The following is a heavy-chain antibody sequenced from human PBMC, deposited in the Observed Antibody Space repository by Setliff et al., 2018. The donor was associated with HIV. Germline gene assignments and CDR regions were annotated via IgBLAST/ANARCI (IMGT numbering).Heavy chain of an antibody. Sequence: ASVKVSCKASGYTFTTYGFNWVRQAPGQGLEWMGWISASSDNTNYAQKFQGRVTLTTDTATNSVYMELKSLRSDDTAVYYCGRVGVLRLGGFGAFDIWGQGTMVTVSS. D-gene: IGHD3-16*01. CDR1: GYTFTTYG. CDR2: ISASSDNT. J-gene: IGHJ3*02. CDR3: GRVGVLRLGGFGAFDI. V-gene: IGHV1-18*01.